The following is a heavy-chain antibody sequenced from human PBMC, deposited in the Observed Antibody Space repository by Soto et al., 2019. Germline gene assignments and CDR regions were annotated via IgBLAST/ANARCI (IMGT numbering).Heavy chain of an antibody. J-gene: IGHJ5*02. Sequence: QVQLQESGPGLVKPSQTLSLTCTVSGGSIRRRGYYWSWIRQRPGEGLEWIGFIYYSGITDYNPSLRSRVIISADTSENQFSLKLSSVTAADTAVYYCASSGGPEGDWFDPWGQGTLVTVSS. CDR1: GGSIRRRGYY. D-gene: IGHD2-15*01. V-gene: IGHV4-31*03. CDR3: ASSGGPEGDWFDP. CDR2: IYYSGIT.